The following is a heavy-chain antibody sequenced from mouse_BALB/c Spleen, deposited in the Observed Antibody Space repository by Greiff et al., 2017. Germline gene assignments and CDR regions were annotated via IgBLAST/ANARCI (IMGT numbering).Heavy chain of an antibody. CDR3: AREVIYYGFAY. Sequence: VQLQQSAAELARPGASVKMSCKASGYTFTSYTMHWVKQRPGKGLEWIGYINPSSGYTEYNQKFKDKTTLTADKSSSTAYMQLSSLTSEDSAVYYCAREVIYYGFAYWGQGTLVTVSA. CDR1: GYTFTSYT. V-gene: IGHV1-4*02. J-gene: IGHJ3*01. D-gene: IGHD2-1*01. CDR2: INPSSGYT.